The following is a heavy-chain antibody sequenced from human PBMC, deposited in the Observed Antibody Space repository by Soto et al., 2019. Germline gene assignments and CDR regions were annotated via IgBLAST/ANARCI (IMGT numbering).Heavy chain of an antibody. CDR2: IIPIFGTA. V-gene: IGHV1-69*06. CDR3: ARERCSSTRCYPGWFDP. D-gene: IGHD2-2*01. CDR1: GGTFSSYA. J-gene: IGHJ5*02. Sequence: SVKVSCKASGGTFSSYAISWVRQAPGQGLEWMGGIIPIFGTANYAQKFQGRVTITADKSTSTACMELSSLRSEDTAVYYCARERCSSTRCYPGWFDPWGQGTLVTVSS.